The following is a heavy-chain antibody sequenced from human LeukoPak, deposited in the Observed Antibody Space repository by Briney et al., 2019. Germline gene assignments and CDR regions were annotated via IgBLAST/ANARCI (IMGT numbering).Heavy chain of an antibody. CDR2: ISYDGSNK. V-gene: IGHV3-30-3*01. Sequence: GGSLRLSCAASGFTFSSYAMHWVRQAPGKGLEWVAVISYDGSNKYYADSVKGRFTISRDNSKNTLYLQMNSLRAEDTAVYYCARDRGYSNYYLDYWGQGTLVTVSS. CDR3: ARDRGYSNYYLDY. D-gene: IGHD4-11*01. CDR1: GFTFSSYA. J-gene: IGHJ4*02.